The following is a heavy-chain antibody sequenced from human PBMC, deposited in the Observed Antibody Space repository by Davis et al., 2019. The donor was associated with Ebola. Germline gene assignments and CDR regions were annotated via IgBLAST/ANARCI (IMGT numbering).Heavy chain of an antibody. CDR2: INHSGST. J-gene: IGHJ4*02. D-gene: IGHD5-12*01. CDR3: ARDRWGYSGYDYFDY. CDR1: GGSFSGYY. Sequence: SETLSLTCAVYGGSFSGYYWSWIRQPPGKGLEWIGEINHSGSTNYNPSLKSRVTISVDTSKNQFSLKLSSVTAADTAVYYCARDRWGYSGYDYFDYWGQGTLVTVSS. V-gene: IGHV4-34*01.